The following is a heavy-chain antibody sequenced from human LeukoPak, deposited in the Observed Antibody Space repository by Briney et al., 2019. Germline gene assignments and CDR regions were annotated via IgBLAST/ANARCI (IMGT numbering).Heavy chain of an antibody. CDR1: GGSFSGYY. V-gene: IGHV4-34*01. Sequence: SETLSLTCAVYGGSFSGYYWSWIRQPPGKGVEWIGEINHSGSTNYNPSLKSRVTISVDTSKNQFSLKLSSVTAADTAVYYCARGRSRMVRGVPYFDYWGQGTLVTVSS. D-gene: IGHD3-10*01. J-gene: IGHJ4*02. CDR2: INHSGST. CDR3: ARGRSRMVRGVPYFDY.